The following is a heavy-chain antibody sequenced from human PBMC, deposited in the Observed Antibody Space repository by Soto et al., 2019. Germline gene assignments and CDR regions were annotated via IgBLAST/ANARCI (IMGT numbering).Heavy chain of an antibody. CDR3: ARHGAQLLWFGELSNYYGMDV. J-gene: IGHJ6*02. CDR2: IYPGDSDT. Sequence: ESLKISCKGSGYSFTSYWIGWVRQMPGKGLEWMGIIYPGDSDTRYSPSFQGQVTISADKSISTAYLQWSSLKASDTAMYYCARHGAQLLWFGELSNYYGMDVWGQGTTVTVSS. CDR1: GYSFTSYW. V-gene: IGHV5-51*01. D-gene: IGHD3-10*01.